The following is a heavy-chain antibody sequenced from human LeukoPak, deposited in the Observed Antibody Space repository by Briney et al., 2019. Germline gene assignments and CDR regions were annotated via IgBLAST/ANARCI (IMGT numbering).Heavy chain of an antibody. CDR2: INTDGSST. J-gene: IGHJ4*02. CDR3: AKDPEYSSSWYEPFDY. D-gene: IGHD6-13*01. CDR1: GFTFSSYW. Sequence: GGSLRLSCAASGFTFSSYWMHWVRQAPGKGLVWVSRINTDGSSTSYADSVKGRFTISRDNAKNTLYLQMNSLRAEDTAVYYCAKDPEYSSSWYEPFDYWGQGTLVTVSS. V-gene: IGHV3-74*01.